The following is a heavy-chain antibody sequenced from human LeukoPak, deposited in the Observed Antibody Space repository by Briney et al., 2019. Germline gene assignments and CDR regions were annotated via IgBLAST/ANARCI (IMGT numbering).Heavy chain of an antibody. CDR1: GGSIGSSSYY. V-gene: IGHV4-39*01. Sequence: SETLSLTCAASGGSIGSSSYYWGWIRRPPGKGLEWIGNVYYSGTTHYNPSLKSRVTMSVDTSRNQFYLKLSSVTATDTAVYYCARHALYCSGGSCYYDAFDIWGQGTMDTVSS. J-gene: IGHJ3*02. CDR2: VYYSGTT. D-gene: IGHD2-15*01. CDR3: ARHALYCSGGSCYYDAFDI.